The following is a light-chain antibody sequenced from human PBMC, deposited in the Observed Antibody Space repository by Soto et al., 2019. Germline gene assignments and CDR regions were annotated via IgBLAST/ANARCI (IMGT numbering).Light chain of an antibody. CDR3: HQYGCSPLT. CDR2: GAS. Sequence: EIVLTQSPGTLSLSPGERATLSCRARQSVSSRSLAWYQQKPGQAPRLLIYGASNRATGIPDRFSGSGSGTDFTLTISRLEPEDFAVYYCHQYGCSPLTFGGGTKVEIK. J-gene: IGKJ4*01. CDR1: QSVSSRS. V-gene: IGKV3-20*01.